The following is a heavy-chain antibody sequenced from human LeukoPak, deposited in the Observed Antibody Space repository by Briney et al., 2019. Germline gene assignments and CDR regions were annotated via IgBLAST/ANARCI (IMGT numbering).Heavy chain of an antibody. V-gene: IGHV4-34*01. CDR1: SGSFSGYY. CDR3: ARVTYYYGSGSYYFDY. Sequence: PSETLSLTCAVYSGSFSGYYWSWIRQPPGKGLEWIGEINQSGSTNYSPSLKSRVTMSVDTSKNQFSLKLSSVTAADTAVYYCARVTYYYGSGSYYFDYWGQGTLVTVSS. CDR2: INQSGST. J-gene: IGHJ4*02. D-gene: IGHD3-10*01.